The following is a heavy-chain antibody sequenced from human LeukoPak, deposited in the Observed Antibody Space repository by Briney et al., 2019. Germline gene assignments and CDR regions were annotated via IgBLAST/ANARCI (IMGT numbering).Heavy chain of an antibody. V-gene: IGHV3-30-3*01. J-gene: IGHJ1*01. Sequence: GGSLRLSCAASGFTFSSYAMHWVRQAPGKGLEWVAVISYDGSNKYYADSVKGRFTISRDNAKNTLYLQMNSLRAEDTAVYYCARDDYGDYRINFQHWGQGTLVTVSS. D-gene: IGHD4-17*01. CDR2: ISYDGSNK. CDR1: GFTFSSYA. CDR3: ARDDYGDYRINFQH.